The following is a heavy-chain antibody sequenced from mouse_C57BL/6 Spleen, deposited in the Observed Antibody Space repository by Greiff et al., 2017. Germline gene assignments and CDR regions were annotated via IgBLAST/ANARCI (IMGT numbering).Heavy chain of an antibody. D-gene: IGHD1-1*01. CDR2: IYPGDGDT. CDR1: GYAFSSSW. J-gene: IGHJ2*01. Sequence: VQLVESGPELVKPGASVKISCKASGYAFSSSWMNWVKQRPGKGLEWIGRIYPGDGDTNYNGKFKGKATLTADKSSSTAYMQLSSLTSEDSAVYFCARWGTTVVEDYFDYWGQGTTLTVSS. V-gene: IGHV1-82*01. CDR3: ARWGTTVVEDYFDY.